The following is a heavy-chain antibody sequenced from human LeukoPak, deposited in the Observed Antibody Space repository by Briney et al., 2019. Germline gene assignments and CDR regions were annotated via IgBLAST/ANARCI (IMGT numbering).Heavy chain of an antibody. CDR1: GYTFTGYY. D-gene: IGHD1-26*01. J-gene: IGHJ6*03. CDR3: ARDEAVGYYYYMDV. V-gene: IGHV1-2*02. Sequence: ASVKVSCKTSGYTFTGYYMHWVRQAPGQGLEWMGWINPNSGGTNYAQKFQGRVTMTRDTSISTAYMELSRLRSDDTAVYYCARDEAVGYYYYMDVWGKGTTVTVSS. CDR2: INPNSGGT.